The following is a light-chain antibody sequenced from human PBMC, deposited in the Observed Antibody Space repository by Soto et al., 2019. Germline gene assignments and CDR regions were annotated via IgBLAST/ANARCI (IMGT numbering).Light chain of an antibody. J-gene: IGKJ1*01. CDR2: GAS. CDR1: QSVSKY. Sequence: EIVLTQSPGTLALSPGEGATLSCRASQSVSKYLSWYQQKPGQAPRLLIFGASSSATGIPDSFSGSGSWTDFPTIISRLEPECFAEYYCQQYGGSPQTFGQGTKVEIK. CDR3: QQYGGSPQT. V-gene: IGKV3-20*01.